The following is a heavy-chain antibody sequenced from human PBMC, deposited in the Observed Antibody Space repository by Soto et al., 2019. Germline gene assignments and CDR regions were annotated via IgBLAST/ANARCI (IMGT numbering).Heavy chain of an antibody. CDR3: AIQECTNDVCLEAAVTVGGALES. D-gene: IGHD3-16*01. CDR1: GFTFRKFW. V-gene: IGHV3-74*01. Sequence: EVQLVQSGGGSAQPGESLRLSCSASGFTFRKFWMHWVRQVPGKGPVWVSYISSDGTTTDYADSVKGRFTISRDNAKEALYLQMDSLRAEDTAVYYCAIQECTNDVCLEAAVTVGGALESWGQGTLVTVSS. CDR2: ISSDGTTT. J-gene: IGHJ1*01.